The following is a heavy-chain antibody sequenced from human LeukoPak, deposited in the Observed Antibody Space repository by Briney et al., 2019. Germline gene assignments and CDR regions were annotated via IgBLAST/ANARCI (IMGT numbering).Heavy chain of an antibody. D-gene: IGHD3-22*01. J-gene: IGHJ4*02. V-gene: IGHV4-34*01. CDR3: ARVGYRLHYENSGSVYPRFLDY. CDR1: GGSFSGYY. CDR2: INHSGST. Sequence: SSETLSLTCAVYGGSFSGYYWSWIRQPPGKGLEWIGEINHSGSTNYNPSLKSRVTISVDTSKNQFSLKLSSVTAADTAVYYRARVGYRLHYENSGSVYPRFLDYWGQGTLVTVSS.